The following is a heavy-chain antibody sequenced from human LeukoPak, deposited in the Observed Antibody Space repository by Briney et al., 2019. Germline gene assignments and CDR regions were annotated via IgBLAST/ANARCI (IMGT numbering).Heavy chain of an antibody. CDR3: ARDPGGYSSGWYFDY. V-gene: IGHV4-59*11. D-gene: IGHD6-19*01. J-gene: IGHJ4*02. Sequence: SETLSLTWTVSGGSISSHYWSWIRQPPGKGLEWIGYINYSGSTNYNPSLKSRVTISVNTSKNQFSLKLSSVTAADTAVYYCARDPGGYSSGWYFDYWGQGTLVTVSS. CDR2: INYSGST. CDR1: GGSISSHY.